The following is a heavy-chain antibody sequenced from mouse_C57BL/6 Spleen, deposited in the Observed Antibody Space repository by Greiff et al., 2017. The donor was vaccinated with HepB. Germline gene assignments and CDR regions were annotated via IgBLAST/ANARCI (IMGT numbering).Heavy chain of an antibody. CDR1: GFTFSDYG. J-gene: IGHJ4*01. Sequence: EVMLVESGGGLVKPGGSLKLSCAASGFTFSDYGMHWVRQAPEKGLEWVAYISSGSSTIYYADTVKGRFTISRDNAKNTLFLQMTSLRSEDTAMYYCAREVVGDYAMDYWGQGTSVTVSS. V-gene: IGHV5-17*01. D-gene: IGHD1-1*01. CDR2: ISSGSSTI. CDR3: AREVVGDYAMDY.